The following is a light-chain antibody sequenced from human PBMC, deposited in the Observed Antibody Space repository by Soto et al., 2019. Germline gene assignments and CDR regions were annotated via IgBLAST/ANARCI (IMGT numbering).Light chain of an antibody. Sequence: LSGSVGDRVTITCRASQTISSWLAWYQQKPGKAPKLLIYKASTLKSGVPSRFSGSGSGTEFTLTISSLQPDDFATYYCQQYNPYSPWTFGQGTKVDIK. CDR1: QTISSW. CDR3: QQYNPYSPWT. V-gene: IGKV1-5*03. J-gene: IGKJ1*01. CDR2: KAS.